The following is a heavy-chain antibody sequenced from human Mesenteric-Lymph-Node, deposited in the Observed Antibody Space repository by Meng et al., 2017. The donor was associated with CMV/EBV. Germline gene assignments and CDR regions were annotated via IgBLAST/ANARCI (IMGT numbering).Heavy chain of an antibody. V-gene: IGHV4-38-2*02. D-gene: IGHD2-2*01. CDR3: ARLVVVPAAAGWFDP. Sequence: SETLSLTCTVSGYFISSGYHWGWIRQPPGKGLEWIGSIYHTGSTSYNPFLESRVTISVDTSKNQFSLKLSSVTAADTAVYYCARLVVVPAAAGWFDPWGQGTLVTVSS. CDR1: GYFISSGYH. J-gene: IGHJ5*02. CDR2: IYHTGST.